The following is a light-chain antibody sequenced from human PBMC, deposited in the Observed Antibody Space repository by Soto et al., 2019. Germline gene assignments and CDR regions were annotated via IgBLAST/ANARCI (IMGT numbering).Light chain of an antibody. CDR1: SRNVGGYNF. V-gene: IGLV2-14*03. CDR3: SSYTTTSTHL. Sequence: QSALTQPASVSGSPGQSITISCIATSRNVGGYNFVSWYQHHPGKAPKLIIYDVSNRPSGVSNRFSGSKSGNTASLTISGLQAEDEADYYCSSYTTTSTHLFGGGTKLTVL. J-gene: IGLJ2*01. CDR2: DVS.